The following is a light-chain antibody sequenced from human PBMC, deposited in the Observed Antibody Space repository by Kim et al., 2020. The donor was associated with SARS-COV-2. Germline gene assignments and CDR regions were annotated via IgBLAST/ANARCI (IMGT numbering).Light chain of an antibody. CDR2: QDR. V-gene: IGLV3-1*01. Sequence: SYELTQPPSVSVSPGQTASITCSGDKLGDKYASWYQQQPGQTPVLVIYQDRRRPSGIPERFSGSNSGDIATLTISGTQAMDEADYYCQAWDSSTVVFGGGTQLTVL. CDR1: KLGDKY. CDR3: QAWDSSTVV. J-gene: IGLJ2*01.